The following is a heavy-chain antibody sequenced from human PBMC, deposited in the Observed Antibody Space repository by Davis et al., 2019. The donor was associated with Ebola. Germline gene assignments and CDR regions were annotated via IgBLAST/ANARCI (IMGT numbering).Heavy chain of an antibody. Sequence: ASVKVSCKASGYPLSSFHLHWVRQAPGQGLEWLGVFNPRGVMTTDAQRFQGRVTLTRDTSTNTVYMELSSLRSEDTAVYYCSTVVTNVDFWGQGTLVTVSS. CDR3: STVVTNVDF. CDR2: FNPRGVMT. V-gene: IGHV1-46*03. D-gene: IGHD4-23*01. CDR1: GYPLSSFH. J-gene: IGHJ4*02.